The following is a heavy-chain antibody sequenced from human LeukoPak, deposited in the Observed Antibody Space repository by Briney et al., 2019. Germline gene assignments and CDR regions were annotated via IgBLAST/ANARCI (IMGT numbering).Heavy chain of an antibody. V-gene: IGHV1-46*01. J-gene: IGHJ4*02. Sequence: ASVKVSCKASGYTFTKYYIHWARQAPGQGLEWMGIINPSGGSTSYAQKFQGRVTMTRDTSTSTVYMELSSLRSEDTAVYYCAREGSSRGFDYWGQGTLVTVSS. D-gene: IGHD2-15*01. CDR2: INPSGGST. CDR3: AREGSSRGFDY. CDR1: GYTFTKYY.